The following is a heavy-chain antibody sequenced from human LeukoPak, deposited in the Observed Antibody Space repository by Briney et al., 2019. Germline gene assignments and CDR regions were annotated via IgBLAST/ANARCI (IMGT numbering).Heavy chain of an antibody. CDR3: TRPITIFGVALFDY. CDR2: IRSKANSYAT. D-gene: IGHD3-3*01. CDR1: GLTVSSNY. J-gene: IGHJ4*02. V-gene: IGHV3-73*01. Sequence: GGSLRLSCAASGLTVSSNYMSWVRQASGKGLEWVGRIRSKANSYATAYAASVKGRFTISRDDSKNTAYPQMNSLKTEDTAVYYCTRPITIFGVALFDYWGQGTLVTVSS.